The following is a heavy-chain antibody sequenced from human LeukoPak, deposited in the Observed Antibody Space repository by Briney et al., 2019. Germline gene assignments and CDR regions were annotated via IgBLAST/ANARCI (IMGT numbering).Heavy chain of an antibody. CDR2: ISYDGSNK. D-gene: IGHD4-17*01. CDR1: GFTFSSYG. Sequence: GRSLRLSCAASGFTFSSYGMHWVRQAPGKGLEWVAVISYDGSNKYYADSVKGRFTISRDNSKNTLYLQMNSLRAEDTAVYYCARDFERNGDFHAFDIWGQGTMVTVSS. J-gene: IGHJ3*02. CDR3: ARDFERNGDFHAFDI. V-gene: IGHV3-30*03.